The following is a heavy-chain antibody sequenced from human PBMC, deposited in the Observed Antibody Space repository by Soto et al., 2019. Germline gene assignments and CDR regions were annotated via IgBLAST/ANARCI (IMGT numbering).Heavy chain of an antibody. CDR1: GFTFSRNG. CDR2: ISYDGANK. V-gene: IGHV3-30*18. Sequence: ESGGGVVQPGTSLRLSCAASGFTFSRNGMHWVHQAPGKGLEWVAVISYDGANKYYADFVKGRFTISRHNSKNTLYLQLNGLRAEDTAVYYCAKAGSVYCSSTSCFFLGMDVWGQGTTVTVSS. D-gene: IGHD2-2*01. J-gene: IGHJ6*02. CDR3: AKAGSVYCSSTSCFFLGMDV.